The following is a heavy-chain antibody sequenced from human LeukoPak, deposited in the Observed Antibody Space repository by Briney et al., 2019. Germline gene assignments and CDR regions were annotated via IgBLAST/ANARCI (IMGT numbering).Heavy chain of an antibody. V-gene: IGHV3-64D*06. CDR2: ISSNGGST. J-gene: IGHJ4*02. CDR1: GFTFSSYA. CDR3: VKGREAATGRGFDY. D-gene: IGHD6-13*01. Sequence: GGSLRLSCSASGFTFSSYAMHWVRQAPGKGLEYVSAISSNGGSTYYAHSVKGRFTISRDNSKNTLYLQMSSLRAEDTAVYYCVKGREAATGRGFDYWGQGTLVTVSS.